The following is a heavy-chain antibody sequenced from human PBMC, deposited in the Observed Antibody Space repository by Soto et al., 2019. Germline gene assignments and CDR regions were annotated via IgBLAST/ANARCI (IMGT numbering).Heavy chain of an antibody. Sequence: QVNLVQSGAEVRKPGASGKVSCRGSGYPFTSYGIAWVEQAPGQGLEWMGWISANNDNTNYAQKVQGTITMTRDTAKSTAYMEMRNLRSDDTAVYYGARGRYGDYWGQGALVTVSS. J-gene: IGHJ4*02. CDR1: GYPFTSYG. V-gene: IGHV1-18*01. CDR2: ISANNDNT. D-gene: IGHD1-1*01. CDR3: ARGRYGDY.